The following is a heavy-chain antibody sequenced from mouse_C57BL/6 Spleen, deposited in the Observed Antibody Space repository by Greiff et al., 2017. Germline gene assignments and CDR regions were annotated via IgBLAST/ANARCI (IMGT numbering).Heavy chain of an antibody. D-gene: IGHD2-3*01. CDR3: ARLDGFDY. Sequence: EVKLVEPGGDLVKPGGSLKLSCAASGFTFSSYGMSWVRQTPDKRLEWVATISSGGSYTYYPDSVKGRFTISRDNAKNTLYLQMSSLKSEDTAMYYCARLDGFDYWGQGTTLTVSS. CDR2: ISSGGSYT. V-gene: IGHV5-6*01. J-gene: IGHJ2*01. CDR1: GFTFSSYG.